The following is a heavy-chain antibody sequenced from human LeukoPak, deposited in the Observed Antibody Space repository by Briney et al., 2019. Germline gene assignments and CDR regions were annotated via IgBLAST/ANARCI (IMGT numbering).Heavy chain of an antibody. CDR1: GGSISSYY. CDR3: ASSILGYCSGGSCYPHY. J-gene: IGHJ4*02. V-gene: IGHV4-34*01. CDR2: INHSGST. D-gene: IGHD2-15*01. Sequence: SETLSLTCTVSGGSISSYYWSWIRQPPGKGLEWIGEINHSGSTNYNPSLKSRVTISVDTSKNQFSLKLSSVTAADTAVYYCASSILGYCSGGSCYPHYWGQGTLVTVSS.